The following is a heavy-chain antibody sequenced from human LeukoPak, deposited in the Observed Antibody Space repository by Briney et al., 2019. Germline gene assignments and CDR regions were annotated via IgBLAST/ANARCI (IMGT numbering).Heavy chain of an antibody. J-gene: IGHJ4*02. CDR3: AGGSNGYYYPFGY. V-gene: IGHV4-4*07. Sequence: PSETLSLTCPDSGGSISSNYLSWIGQPAGKGLEWIGRIHSTGSTNYNPSLKSRVSISLDESKNQFSVKLTSVTAADTAVYYCAGGSNGYYYPFGYWGQGALVTVSS. CDR2: IHSTGST. D-gene: IGHD3-22*01. CDR1: GGSISSNY.